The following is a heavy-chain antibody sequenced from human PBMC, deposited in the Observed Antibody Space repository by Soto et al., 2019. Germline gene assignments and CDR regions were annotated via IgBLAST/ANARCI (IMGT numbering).Heavy chain of an antibody. D-gene: IGHD6-13*01. V-gene: IGHV4-34*01. CDR1: CASFPGYY. CDR3: ARGRGGSSWKVYYYGMDV. CDR2: INHSGST. J-gene: IGHJ6*02. Sequence: SATLSLTCAVYCASFPGYYWSWMCQPPGKGLEWIGEINHSGSTNYNPSLKSRVTISVDTSKNQFSLKLSSVTAADTAVYYCARGRGGSSWKVYYYGMDVWGQGTTVS.